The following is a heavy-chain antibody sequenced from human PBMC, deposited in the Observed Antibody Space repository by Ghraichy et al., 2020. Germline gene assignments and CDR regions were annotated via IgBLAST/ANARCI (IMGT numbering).Heavy chain of an antibody. Sequence: SVKVSCKASGGTFSSYAISWVRQAPGQGLEWMGGIIPIFGTANYAQKFQGRVTITADESTSTAYMELSSLRSEDTAVYYCARDPLDSSGYYYGNDAFDIWGQGTMVTVSS. D-gene: IGHD3-22*01. CDR3: ARDPLDSSGYYYGNDAFDI. V-gene: IGHV1-69*13. J-gene: IGHJ3*02. CDR1: GGTFSSYA. CDR2: IIPIFGTA.